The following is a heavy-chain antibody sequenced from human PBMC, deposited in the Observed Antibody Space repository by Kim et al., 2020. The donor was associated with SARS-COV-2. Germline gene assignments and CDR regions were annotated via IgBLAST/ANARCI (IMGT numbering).Heavy chain of an antibody. CDR2: IYYSGST. V-gene: IGHV4-59*01. CDR3: ARDGYDILTGYYFQH. Sequence: SETLSLTCTVSGGSISSYYWSWIRQPPGKGLEWIGYIYYSGSTNYNPSLKSRVTISVDTSKNQFSLKLSSVTAADTAVYYCARDGYDILTGYYFQHWGQGTLVTVSS. D-gene: IGHD3-9*01. CDR1: GGSISSYY. J-gene: IGHJ1*01.